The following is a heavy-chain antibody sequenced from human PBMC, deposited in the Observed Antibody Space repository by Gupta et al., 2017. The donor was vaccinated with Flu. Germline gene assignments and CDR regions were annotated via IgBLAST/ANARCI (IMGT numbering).Heavy chain of an antibody. CDR3: AREPKGTDYGMDV. Sequence: RQAPGKGLEWVAIIRSEGNNKYNDDSVKGRFTISRDNSKNTLYLQMNSLRAEDTAVYYCAREPKGTDYGMDVWGQGTTVTVSS. D-gene: IGHD2-21*02. J-gene: IGHJ6*02. CDR2: IRSEGNNK. V-gene: IGHV3-33*01.